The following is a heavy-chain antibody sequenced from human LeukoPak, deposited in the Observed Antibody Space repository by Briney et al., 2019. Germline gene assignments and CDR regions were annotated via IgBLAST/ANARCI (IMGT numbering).Heavy chain of an antibody. CDR1: GFTFSSSA. D-gene: IGHD6-19*01. J-gene: IGHJ4*02. CDR2: ISSDGSYK. Sequence: SGGSLRLSCAASGFTFSSSAMHWIRQAPGKRLEWVAIISSDGSYKSYADSVKGRFTMSRDNSKKALYLQMNSLRAEDTAVYYCARKFDSSGWLVDYWGQGTLVTVSP. CDR3: ARKFDSSGWLVDY. V-gene: IGHV3-30-3*01.